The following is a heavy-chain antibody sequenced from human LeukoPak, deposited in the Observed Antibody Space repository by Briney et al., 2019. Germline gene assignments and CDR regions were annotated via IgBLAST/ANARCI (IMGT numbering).Heavy chain of an antibody. CDR2: IKSKTDGGTT. CDR1: GLTFRNAW. D-gene: IGHD1-1*01. V-gene: IGHV3-15*01. Sequence: GGSLRLSCAASGLTFRNAWMSWVRQAPGKGLEWVGRIKSKTDGGTTDYAAPVKGRFTISRDYAKNSLYLQMNSLRAEDTAVYYCARKLTGTTYFDYWGQGTLVTVSS. J-gene: IGHJ4*02. CDR3: ARKLTGTTYFDY.